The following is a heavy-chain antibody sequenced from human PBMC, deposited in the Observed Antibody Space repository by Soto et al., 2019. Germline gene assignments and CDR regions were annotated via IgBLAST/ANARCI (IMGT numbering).Heavy chain of an antibody. V-gene: IGHV3-21*01. CDR3: ARDRAGEVGAIDY. D-gene: IGHD1-26*01. J-gene: IGHJ4*02. Sequence: GGSLRLSCAASGFTFSSYSMNWVRQAPGKGLEWVSSISSSSSYIYYADSVKGRFTISRDNAKNSLYLQMNSLRAEDTAVYYCARDRAGEVGAIDYWGQGTLVTVSS. CDR2: ISSSSSYI. CDR1: GFTFSSYS.